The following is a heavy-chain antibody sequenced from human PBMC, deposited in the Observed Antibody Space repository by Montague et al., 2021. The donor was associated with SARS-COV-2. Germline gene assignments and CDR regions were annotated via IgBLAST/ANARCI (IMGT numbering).Heavy chain of an antibody. CDR3: ARYTSRMYGSFDY. CDR1: GFSLNTNGMG. CDR2: IYWDDDK. D-gene: IGHD3-16*02. J-gene: IGHJ4*02. V-gene: IGHV2-5*02. Sequence: PALVKPTQTLTLTCTVSGFSLNTNGMGVGWIRQPPGEAPAWLALIYWDDDKRYSPSLKTRLTITKDTSRNQVVLTMTNVDPGDTGTYFCARYTSRMYGSFDYWGQGALVSASS.